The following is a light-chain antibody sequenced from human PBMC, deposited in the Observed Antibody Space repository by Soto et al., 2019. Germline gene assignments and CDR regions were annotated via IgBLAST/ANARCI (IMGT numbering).Light chain of an antibody. Sequence: DIPMTQSPSTLSASLGDRVTITCRASQSISSWLAWYQQKPGKAPKLLIYDASRLESGVPSRFSGSGSGTEFTLTISSLQPDDFATYYCQQYNSYWTFGQGPKVDI. CDR2: DAS. CDR1: QSISSW. CDR3: QQYNSYWT. J-gene: IGKJ1*01. V-gene: IGKV1-5*01.